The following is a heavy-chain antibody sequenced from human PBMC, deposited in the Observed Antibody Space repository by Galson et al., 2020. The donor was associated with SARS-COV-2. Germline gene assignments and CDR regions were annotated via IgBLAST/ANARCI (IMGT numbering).Heavy chain of an antibody. CDR3: ARGDMGNDYFDY. Sequence: WGSLRLSCAVSGFTFSNHWMHWVRQAPGKGLVWVSRIYSEGSSTSYADSVKGRFTISGDNAKNTLYLQMNSLRAEDTAVYYCARGDMGNDYFDYWGQGTLVTVSS. CDR1: GFTFSNHW. CDR2: IYSEGSST. V-gene: IGHV3-74*01. D-gene: IGHD7-27*01. J-gene: IGHJ4*02.